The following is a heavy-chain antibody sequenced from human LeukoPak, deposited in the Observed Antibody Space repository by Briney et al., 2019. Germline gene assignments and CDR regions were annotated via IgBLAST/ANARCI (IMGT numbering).Heavy chain of an antibody. V-gene: IGHV3-33*01. CDR1: GFTFSSYG. CDR2: IWYDGSNK. Sequence: GRSLRLSCAASGFTFSSYGMHWARQAPGKGLEWVAVIWYDGSNKYYADSVKGRFTISRDNSKNTLYLQMNSLRAEDTAVYYCARAPHYGDYGVFFDYWGQGTLVTVSS. J-gene: IGHJ4*02. D-gene: IGHD4-17*01. CDR3: ARAPHYGDYGVFFDY.